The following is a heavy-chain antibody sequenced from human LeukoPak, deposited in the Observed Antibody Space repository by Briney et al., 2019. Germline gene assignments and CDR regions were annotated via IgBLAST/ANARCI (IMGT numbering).Heavy chain of an antibody. CDR1: GFTFSSYA. D-gene: IGHD2-15*01. Sequence: PGGSLRLSCAASGFTFSSYAMSWVRQAPGKGLEWVSSISSSSSYIYYADSVKGRFTISRDNAKNSLYLQMNSLRAEDTAVYYCARDLGYCSGGSCYDLWGQGTLVTVSS. CDR2: ISSSSSYI. CDR3: ARDLGYCSGGSCYDL. J-gene: IGHJ5*02. V-gene: IGHV3-21*01.